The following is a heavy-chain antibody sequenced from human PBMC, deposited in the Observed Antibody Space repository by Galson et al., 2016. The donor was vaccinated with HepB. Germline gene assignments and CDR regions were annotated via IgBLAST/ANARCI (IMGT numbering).Heavy chain of an antibody. CDR1: GFRFSAYW. V-gene: IGHV3-7*01. CDR2: INDDGSRT. CDR3: WSGYTSGS. Sequence: SLRLSCAASGFRFSAYWLAWVRQAPGKGLEYVANINDDGSRTHYLDSAKGRFTISRGNAKNSVALQMDSLRADDTALYYCWSGYTSGSWGQGTRVTVSS. J-gene: IGHJ3*01. D-gene: IGHD6-19*01.